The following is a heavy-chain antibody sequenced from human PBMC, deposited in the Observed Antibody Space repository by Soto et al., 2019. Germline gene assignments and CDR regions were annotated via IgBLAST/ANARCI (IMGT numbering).Heavy chain of an antibody. CDR3: ARSSYSSVAVTQFDY. V-gene: IGHV4-61*08. Sequence: QVQLQESGPGLVKPSETLSLTCGVSGDYVSSVDYYWSWIRQPPGKGLEWIGYVFYSGSTNYNPSLKSRVTISLDTFKSQLSLTLRSVTAADTAVYYWARSSYSSVAVTQFDYWGQGTLGTVSS. J-gene: IGHJ4*02. CDR2: VFYSGST. D-gene: IGHD6-19*01. CDR1: GDYVSSVDYY.